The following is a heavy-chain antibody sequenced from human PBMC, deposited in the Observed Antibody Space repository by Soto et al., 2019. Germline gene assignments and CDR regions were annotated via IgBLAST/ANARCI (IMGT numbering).Heavy chain of an antibody. CDR1: GGSVSSGAYS. Sequence: QVQLQESDAGLVKASQTLSLTCTVSGGSVSSGAYSCTWIRQRPGQGLAWIGSIYYSGSTYYSPSLKSRLSISLDTSKNQFSLRLSSVTAADTAMYYCARARLRAVYAFDIWGQGTMVTVSS. J-gene: IGHJ3*02. CDR2: IYYSGST. D-gene: IGHD5-12*01. V-gene: IGHV4-31*03. CDR3: ARARLRAVYAFDI.